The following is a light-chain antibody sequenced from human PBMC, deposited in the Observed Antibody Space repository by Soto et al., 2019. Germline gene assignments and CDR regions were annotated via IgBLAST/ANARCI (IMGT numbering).Light chain of an antibody. CDR2: DNN. V-gene: IGLV1-40*01. Sequence: QSVLTQPPSVSGAPGQRVTISCTGSSSNIGSGYNVHWYQQLPGTAPKLLIYDNNNRPSGVPDRFSGSKSGTSASLAITGLQGADEADYYCQSYDTGLVDFGGGTKLTVL. CDR3: QSYDTGLVD. J-gene: IGLJ2*01. CDR1: SSNIGSGYN.